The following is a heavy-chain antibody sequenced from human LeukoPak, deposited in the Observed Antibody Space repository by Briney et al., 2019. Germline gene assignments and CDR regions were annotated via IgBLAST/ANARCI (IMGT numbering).Heavy chain of an antibody. D-gene: IGHD2-2*01. CDR3: ARGDCSATNCYYFDY. J-gene: IGHJ4*02. V-gene: IGHV3-23*01. Sequence: GGSLILSCEASGFTFSSYAMSWVRQAAGKVLEWVSAISGSGGSTYYADSVKGRFTISRDNAKNSLHLQMSNLRAEDTAVYYCARGDCSATNCYYFDYWGQGTLVTASS. CDR2: ISGSGGST. CDR1: GFTFSSYA.